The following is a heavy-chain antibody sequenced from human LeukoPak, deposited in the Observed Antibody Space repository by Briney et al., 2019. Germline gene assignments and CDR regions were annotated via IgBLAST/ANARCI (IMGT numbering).Heavy chain of an antibody. D-gene: IGHD3-16*01. CDR3: ARDWGYYYYYGMDV. CDR2: ISSSSSYI. V-gene: IGHV3-21*01. CDR1: VFTFSSYS. J-gene: IGHJ6*02. Sequence: GGSLRLSCAASVFTFSSYSMNWVRRAPGKGLEWVWSISSSSSYIYYADSVKGRFTISRDNAKNSLYLQMNSLRAEDTAVYYCARDWGYYYYYGMDVWGQGTTVTVSS.